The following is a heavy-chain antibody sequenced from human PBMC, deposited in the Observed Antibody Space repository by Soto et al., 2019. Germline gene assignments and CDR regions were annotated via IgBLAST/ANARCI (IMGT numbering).Heavy chain of an antibody. CDR1: GFTFSSYA. CDR2: ISGSGGST. V-gene: IGHV3-23*01. CDR3: AKGEGSVLVGQADY. J-gene: IGHJ4*02. D-gene: IGHD1-1*01. Sequence: EVQLLESGGGLVQPGGSLRLSCAASGFTFSSYAMSWVRQAPGKGLEWVSAISGSGGSTYYADSVKGRFTISRDNSKNTLYVQMNGLRAEDTAVYYCAKGEGSVLVGQADYGGQGPLVTVSS.